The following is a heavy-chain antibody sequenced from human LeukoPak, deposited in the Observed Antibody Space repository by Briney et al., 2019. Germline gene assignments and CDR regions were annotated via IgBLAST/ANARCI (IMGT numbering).Heavy chain of an antibody. CDR3: ARGGAARLHFQN. CDR1: GGPISTYY. CDR2: IYHSGST. D-gene: IGHD6-6*01. Sequence: SETLSLTCTVSGGPISTYYWNWVRQPPGKGLEWIGYIYHSGSTNYNPSLQSRVTISVDTSKNQFSLNLNSVTAADTAVYYCARGGAARLHFQNWGQGTLVTVSS. J-gene: IGHJ1*01. V-gene: IGHV4-59*01.